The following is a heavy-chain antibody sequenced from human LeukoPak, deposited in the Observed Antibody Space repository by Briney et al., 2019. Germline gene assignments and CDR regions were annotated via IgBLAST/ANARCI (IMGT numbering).Heavy chain of an antibody. J-gene: IGHJ4*02. CDR3: ASHGRRDGPFTL. CDR2: LYSSGST. Sequence: SETLTLTCAVSGGSISTYYWSWIRQPPGKGLEWIGYLYSSGSTNYNPSLKSRVPISEDTSKNQVPLTLNSVTAADHAVYYCASHGRRDGPFTLWGRGPLVTVSS. V-gene: IGHV4-59*08. D-gene: IGHD5-24*01. CDR1: GGSISTYY.